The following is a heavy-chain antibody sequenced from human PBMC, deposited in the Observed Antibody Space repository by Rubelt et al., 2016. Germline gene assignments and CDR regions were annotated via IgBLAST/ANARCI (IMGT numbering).Heavy chain of an antibody. CDR2: ISSSSSTI. CDR1: GFTFSSYS. D-gene: IGHD3-9*01. CDR3: ARDGYDILTGAFDY. J-gene: IGHJ4*02. V-gene: IGHV3-48*04. Sequence: VQLVESGGGVVQPGRSLRLSCAASGFTFSSYSMNWVRQAPGKGLEWVSYISSSSSTIFYADSVKGRFTISRDNAKNSLYLQMHSLRAEDTAVYYCARDGYDILTGAFDYWGQGTLVTVSS.